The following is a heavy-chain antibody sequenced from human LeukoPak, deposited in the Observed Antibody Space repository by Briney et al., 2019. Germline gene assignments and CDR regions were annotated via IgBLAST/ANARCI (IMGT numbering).Heavy chain of an antibody. D-gene: IGHD6-13*01. V-gene: IGHV1-2*02. Sequence: ASVKVSCKASGYTFTGYYMHWVRQAPGQGLEWMGWVNPNSGGTNYAQKFQGRVTMTRDTSISTAYMELSRLRSDDTAVYYCARDLEAAAGTFLDYWGQGTLVTVSS. J-gene: IGHJ4*02. CDR3: ARDLEAAAGTFLDY. CDR2: VNPNSGGT. CDR1: GYTFTGYY.